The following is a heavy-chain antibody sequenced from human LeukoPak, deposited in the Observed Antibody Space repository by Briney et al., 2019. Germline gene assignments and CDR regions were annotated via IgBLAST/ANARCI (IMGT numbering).Heavy chain of an antibody. J-gene: IGHJ4*02. CDR3: ARLESLAINFDY. Sequence: PSETLSLTCAVYGGSFSGYYWSWIRQPPGKGLEWIGEINHSGSTNYNPSLKSRVTISVDTSKNQFSLKLSSVTAADTAVYYCARLESLAINFDYWGQGTLVTVSS. CDR1: GGSFSGYY. CDR2: INHSGST. D-gene: IGHD1-1*01. V-gene: IGHV4-34*01.